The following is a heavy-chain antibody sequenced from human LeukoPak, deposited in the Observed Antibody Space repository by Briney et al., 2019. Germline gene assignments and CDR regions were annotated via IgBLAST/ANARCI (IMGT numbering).Heavy chain of an antibody. J-gene: IGHJ4*02. Sequence: GGSLRLSCAASGFTFSGYVMTWVRQPPGKGLQWVADISGSGGSTYYADSVKGRFSISRDNSKNTLYLQMNSLRAEDTAVYYCARVSYYYDSSAVFDYWGQGTLVTVSS. V-gene: IGHV3-23*01. CDR3: ARVSYYYDSSAVFDY. CDR1: GFTFSGYV. D-gene: IGHD3-22*01. CDR2: ISGSGGST.